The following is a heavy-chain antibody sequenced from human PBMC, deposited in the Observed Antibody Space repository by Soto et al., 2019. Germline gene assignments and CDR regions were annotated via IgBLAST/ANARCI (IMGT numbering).Heavy chain of an antibody. V-gene: IGHV3-30*18. Sequence: TGGSLRLSCAASGFTFSSYGMHWVRRAPGKGLEWVAVISYDGSNKYYADSVKGRFTISRDNSKNTLYLQMNSLRAEDTAVYYCAKPVVPAAINWFDPWGQGTLVTVSS. J-gene: IGHJ5*02. CDR3: AKPVVPAAINWFDP. CDR1: GFTFSSYG. D-gene: IGHD2-2*01. CDR2: ISYDGSNK.